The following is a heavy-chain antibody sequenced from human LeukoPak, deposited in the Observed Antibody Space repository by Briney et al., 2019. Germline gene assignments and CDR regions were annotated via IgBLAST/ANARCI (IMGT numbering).Heavy chain of an antibody. D-gene: IGHD6-19*01. Sequence: PSETLSLTCAVYGGSFSDYYWSWIRQPPGKGLEWIGEINHSGSTNYNPSLKSRVTISVDTSKNQFSLKLSSVTAADTAVYYCARDCIAVAGTPFDYWGQGTLVTVSS. J-gene: IGHJ4*02. V-gene: IGHV4-34*01. CDR3: ARDCIAVAGTPFDY. CDR1: GGSFSDYY. CDR2: INHSGST.